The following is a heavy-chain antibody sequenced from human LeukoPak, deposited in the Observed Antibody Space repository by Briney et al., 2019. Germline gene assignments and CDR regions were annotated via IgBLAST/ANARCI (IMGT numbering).Heavy chain of an antibody. CDR2: IYSGGST. D-gene: IGHD1-14*01. V-gene: IGHV3-53*01. Sequence: GGSLRLSCAASGFTFSSYSMNWVRQAPGKGLEWVSVIYSGGSTHYADSVKGRFTISRDDSENTLYLQMNSLRAEDTAVYYCAKATGYLLWGQGTLVTVSS. CDR1: GFTFSSYS. CDR3: AKATGYLL. J-gene: IGHJ4*02.